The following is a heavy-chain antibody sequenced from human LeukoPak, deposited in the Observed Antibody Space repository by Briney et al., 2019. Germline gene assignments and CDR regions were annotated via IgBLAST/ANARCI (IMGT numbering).Heavy chain of an antibody. Sequence: GGSLRLSCAASGFAFSTYSMNWVRQAPGKGLEWVSYISSRSTTIYYADSVKGRFTISRDNAKNSLYLQMNSLRAEDTAVYYCAGGESEYTSSGDFAYWGQGTLVTVSS. CDR1: GFAFSTYS. D-gene: IGHD6-6*01. CDR2: ISSRSTTI. J-gene: IGHJ4*02. CDR3: AGGESEYTSSGDFAY. V-gene: IGHV3-48*01.